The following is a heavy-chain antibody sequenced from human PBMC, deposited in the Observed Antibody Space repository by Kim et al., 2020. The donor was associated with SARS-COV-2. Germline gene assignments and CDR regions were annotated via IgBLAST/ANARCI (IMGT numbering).Heavy chain of an antibody. J-gene: IGHJ3*02. Sequence: NPYPKSRVTISVDTSKNQFSLKLSSVTAADTAVYYCARVGSDAFDIWGQGTMVTVSS. CDR3: ARVGSDAFDI. V-gene: IGHV4-34*01. D-gene: IGHD6-6*01.